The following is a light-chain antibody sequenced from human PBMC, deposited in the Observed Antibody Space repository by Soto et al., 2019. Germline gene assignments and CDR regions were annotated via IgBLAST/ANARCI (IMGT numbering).Light chain of an antibody. J-gene: IGKJ4*01. Sequence: EIVMTQSPATLSVSPGERATLSCRASQGIGGTLAWYQQKPGHSPRLLIYDTVIRATGVPARFSGSVSGTEFTLTITSLQSEDFAVYYCQQYNNWPLTFGGGTKVEIK. CDR1: QGIGGT. V-gene: IGKV3-15*01. CDR3: QQYNNWPLT. CDR2: DTV.